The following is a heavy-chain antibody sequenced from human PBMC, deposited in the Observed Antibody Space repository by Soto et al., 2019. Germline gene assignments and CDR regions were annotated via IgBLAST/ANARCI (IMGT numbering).Heavy chain of an antibody. CDR3: ARVGRRILRYMDWFDP. CDR1: GGSFSGYY. Sequence: SETLSLTCAVYGGSFSGYYWSWIRQPPGKGLEWIGEINHSGSTNYNPSLKSRVTISVDTSKNQFSLKLSSVTAADTAVYYCARVGRRILRYMDWFDPWGQGTLVTVPS. D-gene: IGHD3-9*01. V-gene: IGHV4-34*01. J-gene: IGHJ5*02. CDR2: INHSGST.